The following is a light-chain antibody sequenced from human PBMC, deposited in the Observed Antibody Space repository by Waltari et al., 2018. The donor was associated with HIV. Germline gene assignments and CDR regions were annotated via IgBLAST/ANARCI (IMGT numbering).Light chain of an antibody. CDR1: QSISYW. CDR3: QQYNTYSPWT. Sequence: DIHMTQSPSTLSASVGDRVTITCRASQSISYWLAWYQQKPGKAPELLIYQASHLKSGVPSRFSGSGSGTDFTLTISSLQPDDFATYYCQQYNTYSPWTFGQGTKVEIK. J-gene: IGKJ1*01. V-gene: IGKV1-5*03. CDR2: QAS.